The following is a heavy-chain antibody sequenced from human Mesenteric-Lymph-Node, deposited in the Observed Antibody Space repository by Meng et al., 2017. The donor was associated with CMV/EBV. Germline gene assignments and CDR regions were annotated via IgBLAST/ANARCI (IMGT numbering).Heavy chain of an antibody. D-gene: IGHD5-24*01. CDR1: RFTFSSYW. CDR2: INSDGSHT. CDR3: ARDRGDGYNYWDY. Sequence: GESLKISCAASRFTFSSYWMHWVRQAPGKGLVWVSRINSDGSHTTYADSVKGRFTISRDNAKNTLYLQMNSLRAEDTAVYYCARDRGDGYNYWDYWGQGTLVTVSS. V-gene: IGHV3-74*01. J-gene: IGHJ4*02.